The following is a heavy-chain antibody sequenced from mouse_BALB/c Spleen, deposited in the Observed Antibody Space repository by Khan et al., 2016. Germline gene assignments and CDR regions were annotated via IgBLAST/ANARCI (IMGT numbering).Heavy chain of an antibody. D-gene: IGHD1-2*01. Sequence: EVKLLESGGGLVQPGGSLKLSCAASGFDFSRYWMSWVRQAPGKGLEWIGEINPDSSTINYEPSLKDKFIISRDNTKNPLHMQMSTERSEDTALYYCARLHYYGWFAYWGQGTLVTVSA. CDR1: GFDFSRYW. CDR2: INPDSSTI. CDR3: ARLHYYGWFAY. J-gene: IGHJ3*01. V-gene: IGHV4-1*02.